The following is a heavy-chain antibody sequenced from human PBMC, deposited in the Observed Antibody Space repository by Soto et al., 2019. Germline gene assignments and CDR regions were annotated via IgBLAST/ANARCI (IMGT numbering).Heavy chain of an antibody. CDR1: GYTFSSNG. CDR3: ARVKGRLHGNAFDI. CDR2: ISTYNGET. D-gene: IGHD2-15*01. V-gene: IGHV1-18*04. Sequence: QVQLVQSGAAVKKPGASVKVSCKASGYTFSSNGITWVRQAPGQGLEWLGWISTYNGETNHAQKLRGRVTMTTDTSTSTDYMDLRSLTSDNTAVYYCARVKGRLHGNAFDIWGQGTMVTVSS. J-gene: IGHJ3*02.